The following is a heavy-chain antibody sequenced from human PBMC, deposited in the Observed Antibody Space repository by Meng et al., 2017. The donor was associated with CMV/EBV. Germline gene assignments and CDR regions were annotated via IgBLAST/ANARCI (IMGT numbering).Heavy chain of an antibody. CDR2: IRYDGSNK. J-gene: IGHJ6*03. V-gene: IGHV3-30*02. D-gene: IGHD6-13*01. Sequence: GESLKISCAASGFTFSSYGMHWVRQAPGKGLEWVAFIRYDGSNKYYADSVKGRFTISRDNSKNTLYLQMNSLRAEDTSVYYCAKEPGTMRQQLAYYYYYNMDVWGQGTTVTVSS. CDR1: GFTFSSYG. CDR3: AKEPGTMRQQLAYYYYYNMDV.